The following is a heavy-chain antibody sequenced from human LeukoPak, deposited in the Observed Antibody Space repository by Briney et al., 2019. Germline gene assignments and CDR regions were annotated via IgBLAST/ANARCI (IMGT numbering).Heavy chain of an antibody. Sequence: GGSLRLSCAASGFTFDGYAMHLVRQAPGKGLEWVSGVSWNSGIIVYADSVKGRFTISRDNAKSSLFLQMNSLRTEDTAFYYCAKGERAAYSWGQGVLVTVSP. J-gene: IGHJ4*02. D-gene: IGHD2-21*01. V-gene: IGHV3-9*01. CDR3: AKGERAAYS. CDR1: GFTFDGYA. CDR2: VSWNSGII.